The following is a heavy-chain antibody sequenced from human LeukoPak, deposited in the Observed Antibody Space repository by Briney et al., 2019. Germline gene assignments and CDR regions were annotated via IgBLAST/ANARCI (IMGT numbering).Heavy chain of an antibody. J-gene: IGHJ4*02. V-gene: IGHV3-7*01. CDR1: GFKFNDYW. Sequence: GGSLRLSCVGSGFKFNDYWLSWVRQAPGKGPEWVANIKQDGSEKYYVDSVKGRFTISRDNAKNLVYLEMNSLRAEDTAVYYCGRGQWLVFRGQGTLVTVSS. CDR2: IKQDGSEK. D-gene: IGHD6-19*01. CDR3: GRGQWLVF.